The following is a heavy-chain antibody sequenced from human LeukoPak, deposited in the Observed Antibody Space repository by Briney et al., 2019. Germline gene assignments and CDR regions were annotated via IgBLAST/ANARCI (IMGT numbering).Heavy chain of an antibody. CDR2: IYYSGST. V-gene: IGHV4-39*01. CDR1: GGSISSSGYY. CDR3: ARLRDGYSTKQFDY. Sequence: PSETLSLTCTVSGGSISSSGYYWGWIRQPPGKGLEWIGTIYYSGSTYYSPSLKSRVTISVDTSKNQFSLKLSSVTAADTALYYCARLRDGYSTKQFDYWGQGTLVTVPS. D-gene: IGHD5-24*01. J-gene: IGHJ4*02.